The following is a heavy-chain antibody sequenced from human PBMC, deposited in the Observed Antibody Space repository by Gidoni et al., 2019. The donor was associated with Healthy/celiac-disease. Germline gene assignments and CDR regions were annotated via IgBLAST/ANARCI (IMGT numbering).Heavy chain of an antibody. V-gene: IGHV4-34*01. CDR1: GGSFSGYY. Sequence: QVQLQQWGAGLWKPSETMSRTCAVYGGSFSGYYWRWIRPPPGKGLEWIGEINHSGSTNYNPSLKCRVTISVDTSTNPFSLTLSSVTAAGTAVSYCARAPRWYDDWGQGTLVTVSS. J-gene: IGHJ5*02. CDR3: ARAPRWYDD. CDR2: INHSGST.